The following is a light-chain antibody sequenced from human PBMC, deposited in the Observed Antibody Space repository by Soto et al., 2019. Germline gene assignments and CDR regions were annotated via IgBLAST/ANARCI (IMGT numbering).Light chain of an antibody. Sequence: DIQMTQSPSSLSASVGDRVTMAVGASQSITNYLNWYQQKPGKAPKLLMYAISTLQSGVPSRFGGSGSGTEFTLTISSLQPDDFATYYCQQSYSTPYTFGQGTKVDI. CDR2: AIS. CDR1: QSITNY. CDR3: QQSYSTPYT. V-gene: IGKV1-39*01. J-gene: IGKJ2*01.